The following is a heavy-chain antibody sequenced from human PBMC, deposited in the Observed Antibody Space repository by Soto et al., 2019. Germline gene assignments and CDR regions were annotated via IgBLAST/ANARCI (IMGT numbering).Heavy chain of an antibody. CDR3: ARVNHYDSSGIDY. Sequence: SETLSLTCTVSGGSISRGDYYWSWIRQPPGKGLEWIGYIYHSGSTYYNPSLKSRVTISVDRSKNQFSLKLSSVTAADTAVYYCARVNHYDSSGIDYWGQGTLVTVSA. CDR2: IYHSGST. J-gene: IGHJ4*02. CDR1: GGSISRGDYY. D-gene: IGHD3-22*01. V-gene: IGHV4-30-2*01.